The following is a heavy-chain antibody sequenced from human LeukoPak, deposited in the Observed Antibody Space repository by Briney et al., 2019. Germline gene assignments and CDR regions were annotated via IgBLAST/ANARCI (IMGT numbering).Heavy chain of an antibody. J-gene: IGHJ4*02. CDR2: INWKSGSI. Sequence: GGSLRLSCAASGFTFDDYAMHWVRQTPGKGLEWVSGINWKSGSIGYADSVKGRFTISRDNAKNSLYLQMNSLRPEDTAFYYCAKDKGSGWSGIDYWGQGTLVTVSS. CDR1: GFTFDDYA. D-gene: IGHD6-19*01. V-gene: IGHV3-9*01. CDR3: AKDKGSGWSGIDY.